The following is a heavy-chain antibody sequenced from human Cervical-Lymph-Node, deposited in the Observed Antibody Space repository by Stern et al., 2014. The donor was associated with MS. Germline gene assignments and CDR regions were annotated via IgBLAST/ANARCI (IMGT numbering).Heavy chain of an antibody. J-gene: IGHJ4*02. Sequence: EVQLVASGAEVTKPGESLKISCTGSGYRFTANWIAWVRQMPGKVLEWMGIIYPGDSDTRYSPSFQGQVTISADKSISTAYLQWSSLKASDTAMYYCARDYGDYAFDYWGQGTLVTVSS. D-gene: IGHD4-17*01. CDR2: IYPGDSDT. CDR3: ARDYGDYAFDY. CDR1: GYRFTANW. V-gene: IGHV5-51*01.